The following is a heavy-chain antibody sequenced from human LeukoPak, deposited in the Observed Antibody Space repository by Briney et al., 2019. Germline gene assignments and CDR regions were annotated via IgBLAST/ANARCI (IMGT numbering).Heavy chain of an antibody. D-gene: IGHD3-3*01. CDR1: GFTFSSYW. CDR2: ISGSGGST. Sequence: GGSLRLSCAASGFTFSSYWMHWVRQAPGKGLEWVSAISGSGGSTYYADSVKGRFTISRDNSKNTLFLQMNSLRADDTAVYFCAKDGTVFGVVIIADWGQGTLVSVSS. J-gene: IGHJ4*02. CDR3: AKDGTVFGVVIIAD. V-gene: IGHV3-23*01.